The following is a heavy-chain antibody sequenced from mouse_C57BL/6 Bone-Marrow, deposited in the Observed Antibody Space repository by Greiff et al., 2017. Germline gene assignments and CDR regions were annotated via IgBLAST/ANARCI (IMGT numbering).Heavy chain of an antibody. J-gene: IGHJ1*03. V-gene: IGHV1-50*01. CDR3: ARDIITTVVATPYWYFDV. D-gene: IGHD1-1*01. Sequence: VQLQQPGAELVKPGASVKLSCKASGYTFTSYWMQWVKQRPGQGLEWIGEIDPSDSYTNSNQKFKGKATLTVDTSSSTAYMQLSSLKSEDSAVYYCARDIITTVVATPYWYFDVWGTGTTVTVSS. CDR2: IDPSDSYT. CDR1: GYTFTSYW.